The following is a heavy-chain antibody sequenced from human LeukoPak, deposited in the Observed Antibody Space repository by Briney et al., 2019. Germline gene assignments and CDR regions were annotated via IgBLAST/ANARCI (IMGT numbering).Heavy chain of an antibody. CDR2: ISASGGST. J-gene: IGHJ4*02. Sequence: GGSPRLSCAASGFTFSSSAMSWVRQVPGKGLEWVSGISASGGSTSYADSVRGWFTISRDNSKNTLYVQMNSLRDEDTAVYYCARDLGYCTNGVCHTRFDYWGQGTLVAVSS. V-gene: IGHV3-23*01. CDR1: GFTFSSSA. CDR3: ARDLGYCTNGVCHTRFDY. D-gene: IGHD2-8*01.